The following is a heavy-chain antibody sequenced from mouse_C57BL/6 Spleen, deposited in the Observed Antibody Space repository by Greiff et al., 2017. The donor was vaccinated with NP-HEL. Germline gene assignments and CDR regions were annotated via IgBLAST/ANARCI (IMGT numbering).Heavy chain of an antibody. V-gene: IGHV5-17*01. CDR1: GFTFSDYG. Sequence: EVKVVESGGGLVKPGGSLKLSCAASGFTFSDYGMHWVRQAPEKGLEWVAYISSGSSTIYYADTVKGRFTISRDNTKNTLFLQMTSLGYEDTAMYYCARRFAYWGQGTLVTVSA. CDR3: ARRFAY. J-gene: IGHJ3*01. CDR2: ISSGSSTI.